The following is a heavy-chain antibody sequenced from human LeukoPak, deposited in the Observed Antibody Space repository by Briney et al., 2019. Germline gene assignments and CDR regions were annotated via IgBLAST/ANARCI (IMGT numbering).Heavy chain of an antibody. V-gene: IGHV4-34*01. D-gene: IGHD3-10*01. CDR1: GGSFSDYL. CDR3: ARGKRVWFGELMASFSYFYIDV. CDR2: INQGGRT. J-gene: IGHJ6*03. Sequence: SETLSLTCAVNGGSFSDYLWTWIRQSPGKGLEWIGEINQGGRTNFNPSLKSRVTISADRSKYHFFLTLRSVTAADTAVYYCARGKRVWFGELMASFSYFYIDVWGRGTTVIVSS.